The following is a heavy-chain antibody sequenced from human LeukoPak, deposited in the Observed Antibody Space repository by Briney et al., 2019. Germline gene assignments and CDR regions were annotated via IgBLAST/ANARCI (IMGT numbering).Heavy chain of an antibody. J-gene: IGHJ5*02. Sequence: ASVKVSCKVSGYTLTELSMHWVRQAPGKGLEWMGGFDPEDGETIYAQKFQGRVTMTEDTSTDTAYMELSSPRSEDTAVYYCATYGSGSWGDWFDPWGQGTLVTVSS. V-gene: IGHV1-24*01. CDR3: ATYGSGSWGDWFDP. CDR2: FDPEDGET. D-gene: IGHD3-10*01. CDR1: GYTLTELS.